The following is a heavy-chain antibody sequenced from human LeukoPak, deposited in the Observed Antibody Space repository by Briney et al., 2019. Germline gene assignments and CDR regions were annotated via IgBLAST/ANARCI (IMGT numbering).Heavy chain of an antibody. CDR3: ARGYSSIRGWFDP. Sequence: SEALSLTCILSGGSVSSGSYYWNWIRQPPGKGLEWIGYIYYSGSTNYNPPLNSRVTISLDTSKNQFTLKLSSVTAADTAVFYCARGYSSIRGWFDPWGQGTPVTVSS. J-gene: IGHJ5*02. CDR1: GGSVSSGSYY. V-gene: IGHV4-61*01. CDR2: IYYSGST. D-gene: IGHD6-13*01.